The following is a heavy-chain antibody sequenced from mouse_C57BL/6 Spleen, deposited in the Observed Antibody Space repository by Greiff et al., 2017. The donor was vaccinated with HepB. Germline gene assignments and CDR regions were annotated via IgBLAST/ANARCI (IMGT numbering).Heavy chain of an antibody. V-gene: IGHV1-66*01. Sequence: QVQLKESGPELVKPGASVKISCKASGYSFTSYYIHWVKQRPGQGLEWIGWIYPGSGNTKYNEKFKGKATLTADTSSSTAYMQLSSLTSEDSAVYYCARKSYGSSPWFAYWGQGTLVTVSA. D-gene: IGHD1-1*01. CDR2: IYPGSGNT. CDR3: ARKSYGSSPWFAY. CDR1: GYSFTSYY. J-gene: IGHJ3*01.